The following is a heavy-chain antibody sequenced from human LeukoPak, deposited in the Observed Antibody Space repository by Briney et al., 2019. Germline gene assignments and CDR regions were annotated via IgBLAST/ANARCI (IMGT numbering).Heavy chain of an antibody. Sequence: SETLCLTCTVSGDSISNNYWTWIRQPPGNGLEWIGSIHYSGTANYNPSVESRVTMSVDTSKNQFSLNLRSVTAADTAVYYCAKVISGGHFDYWGQGTLVTVSS. CDR3: AKVISGGHFDY. CDR1: GDSISNNY. CDR2: IHYSGTA. J-gene: IGHJ4*02. V-gene: IGHV4-59*01. D-gene: IGHD2-15*01.